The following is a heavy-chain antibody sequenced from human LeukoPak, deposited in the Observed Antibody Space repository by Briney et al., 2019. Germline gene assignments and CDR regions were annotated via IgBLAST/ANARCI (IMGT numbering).Heavy chain of an antibody. CDR3: ERAPNYYYDSSGYSWDY. J-gene: IGHJ4*02. CDR2: SSAYDGNT. D-gene: IGHD3-22*01. V-gene: IGHV1-18*01. Sequence: ASVKLSCKASGSTFTSYAISWVRQAPGQGLGWMGWSSAYDGNTNYAQKLQGRVTMTTDTSKSTASMELRSLRSDDTAVYYCERAPNYYYDSSGYSWDYWGQRTLVTVS. CDR1: GSTFTSYA.